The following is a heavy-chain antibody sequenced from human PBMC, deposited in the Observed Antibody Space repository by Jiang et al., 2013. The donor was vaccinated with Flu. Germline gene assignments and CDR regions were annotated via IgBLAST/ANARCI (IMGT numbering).Heavy chain of an antibody. CDR2: IYYSGST. Sequence: GSGLVKPSETLSLTCTVSGGSIISSNSYWDWIRQPPGKGLEWIESIYYSGSTYYNPSLKSRVTISVDTSKNQFSLKLSSVTAADTAVYYCARLSIAARPRWYDFDYWGQGTLVTVSS. J-gene: IGHJ4*02. CDR1: GGSIISSNSY. CDR3: ARLSIAARPRWYDFDY. V-gene: IGHV4-39*01. D-gene: IGHD6-6*01.